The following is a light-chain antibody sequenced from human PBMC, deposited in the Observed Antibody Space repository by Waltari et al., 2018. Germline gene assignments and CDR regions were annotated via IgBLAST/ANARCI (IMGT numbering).Light chain of an antibody. CDR3: CSYAGTTDSVI. V-gene: IGLV2-23*02. Sequence: QSALTQPASVSGSPGQSLTISCSGTTSDISSSNLCSWYQQYPGKAPKLRIYEVIHRPSGVSTRFSGSRSGHTASRTISGLQAEDEADYYCCSYAGTTDSVIFRVGTKLTVL. J-gene: IGLJ2*01. CDR2: EVI. CDR1: TSDISSSNL.